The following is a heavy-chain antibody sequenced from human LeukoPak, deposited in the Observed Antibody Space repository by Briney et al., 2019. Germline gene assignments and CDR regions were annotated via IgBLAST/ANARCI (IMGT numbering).Heavy chain of an antibody. CDR3: ARQGGSGSYIAY. D-gene: IGHD3-10*01. Sequence: SETLSLTCTVSGGAISSDYWSWIRQPPGKGLEWIGYIYYSGSTNYNPSLKSRVTISVDTSKNQFSLNLSSVTAADTAMYYCARQGGSGSYIAYWGQGTLVTVSS. J-gene: IGHJ4*02. CDR2: IYYSGST. CDR1: GGAISSDY. V-gene: IGHV4-59*08.